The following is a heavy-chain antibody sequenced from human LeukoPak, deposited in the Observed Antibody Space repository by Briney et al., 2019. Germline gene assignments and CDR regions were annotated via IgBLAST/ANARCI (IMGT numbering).Heavy chain of an antibody. CDR2: INPSGGYT. Sequence: ASVKVSCKASGYTFSNHYMHWVRQAPGQGLEWMGIINPSGGYTSFAQKFQDRVTMTRDTSTSTVYMQLSSLRSEDTAVYYCARGGDYVGGNFDFCGQGALVTVSS. V-gene: IGHV1-46*01. CDR1: GYTFSNHY. CDR3: ARGGDYVGGNFDF. D-gene: IGHD4-17*01. J-gene: IGHJ4*02.